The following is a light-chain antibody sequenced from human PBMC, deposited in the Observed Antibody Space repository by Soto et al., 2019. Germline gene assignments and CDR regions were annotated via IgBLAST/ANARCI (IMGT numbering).Light chain of an antibody. J-gene: IGLJ2*01. CDR3: QSYDTDTVG. V-gene: IGLV6-57*04. CDR1: SGSIASKY. CDR2: EDD. Sequence: NFMLTQPHSVSESPGKTVTISCTRTSGSIASKYVQWFQQRPGSAPTTVIYEDDQRPSGVPDRFSGSVDSSSNSASLTISGLKAGDEADYYRQSYDTDTVGFGGGTKLTVL.